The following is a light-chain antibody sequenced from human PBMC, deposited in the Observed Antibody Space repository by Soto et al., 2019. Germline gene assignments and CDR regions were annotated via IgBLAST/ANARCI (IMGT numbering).Light chain of an antibody. CDR2: KAS. J-gene: IGKJ4*01. CDR3: QQYNSYRS. V-gene: IGKV1-5*03. Sequence: DIQMTQSPSTLSASVGDRVTITCRASQSISSWLAWYQQKPGKAPKLLIYKASSLESGVPSRFSGGGSGTEFTLTISSLQPDDFATYYCQQYNSYRSFGGGTKVEIK. CDR1: QSISSW.